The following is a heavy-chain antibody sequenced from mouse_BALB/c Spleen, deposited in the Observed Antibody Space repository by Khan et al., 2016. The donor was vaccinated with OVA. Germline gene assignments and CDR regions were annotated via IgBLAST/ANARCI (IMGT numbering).Heavy chain of an antibody. CDR3: ARECDGWFPY. CDR1: GYTFTDYN. V-gene: IGHV1-77*01. CDR2: IYPGSNNT. Sequence: QVQLKQSGAELARPGASVKLSCKASGYTFTDYNINWVKQRTGQGLEWIGEIYPGSNNTYYNEKFKGKATLTADKSSSTAYMQLSSLTSEDSAVYFCARECDGWFPYWGQGTLVTVSA. J-gene: IGHJ3*01. D-gene: IGHD2-13*01.